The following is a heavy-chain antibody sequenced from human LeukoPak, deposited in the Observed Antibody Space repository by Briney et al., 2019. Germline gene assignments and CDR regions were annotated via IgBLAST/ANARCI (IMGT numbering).Heavy chain of an antibody. D-gene: IGHD1-26*01. Sequence: GGSLRLSCAASGFTFSSYAMSWVRQAPGKGLEWVSSISSSSSIYYADSVKGRFTISRDNAKNSLYLQMNSLRAEDTAVYFCARVRAGGRQLNPFDYWGQGTLVTVSS. CDR1: GFTFSSYA. V-gene: IGHV3-21*01. CDR3: ARVRAGGRQLNPFDY. CDR2: ISSSSSI. J-gene: IGHJ4*02.